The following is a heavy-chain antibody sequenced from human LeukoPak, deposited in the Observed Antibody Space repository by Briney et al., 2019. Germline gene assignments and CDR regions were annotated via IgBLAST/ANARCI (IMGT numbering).Heavy chain of an antibody. D-gene: IGHD1-26*01. CDR3: ARDDPGELGDWFDP. CDR2: IYSGGST. CDR1: GFTVSSNY. V-gene: IGHV3-66*01. Sequence: GGSLRLSCAASGFTVSSNYMSWVRQAPGKGLEWVSVIYSGGSTYYADSVKGRFTISRDNAKNSLYLQMNSLRAEDTAVYYCARDDPGELGDWFDPWGQGTLVTVSS. J-gene: IGHJ5*02.